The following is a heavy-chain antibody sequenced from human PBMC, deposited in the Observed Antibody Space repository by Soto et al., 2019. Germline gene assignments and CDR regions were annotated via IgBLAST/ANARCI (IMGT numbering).Heavy chain of an antibody. CDR1: GFTFSGST. J-gene: IGHJ4*02. Sequence: EVQLVESGGGLVQPGGSLKLSCAASGFTFSGSTLHWVRQASGKGLEWVGRIKSKANNYATAYAASVNGRFTISRDDSKNTAYLQMNSLKTEDTAVYYCTSPWIGYCSSTSCSDYWGQGTLVTVSS. CDR3: TSPWIGYCSSTSCSDY. CDR2: IKSKANNYAT. V-gene: IGHV3-73*01. D-gene: IGHD2-2*01.